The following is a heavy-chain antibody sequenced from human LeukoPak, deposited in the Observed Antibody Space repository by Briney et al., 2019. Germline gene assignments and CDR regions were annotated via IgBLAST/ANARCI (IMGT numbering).Heavy chain of an antibody. Sequence: GGSLRLSCLASKFTFNNYAMTWVRQAPGKGLEWVSSISTSSSYIYYADSVRGRFTISRDNAKNSLYLQMNSLRAEDTAVYYCAREDSSSAYWGQGTLVTVSS. D-gene: IGHD6-6*01. CDR1: KFTFNNYA. CDR2: ISTSSSYI. J-gene: IGHJ4*02. V-gene: IGHV3-21*01. CDR3: AREDSSSAY.